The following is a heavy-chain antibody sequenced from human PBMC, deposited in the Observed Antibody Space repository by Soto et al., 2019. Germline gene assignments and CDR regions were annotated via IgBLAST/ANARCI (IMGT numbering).Heavy chain of an antibody. D-gene: IGHD6-19*01. CDR1: GFTFSSYG. J-gene: IGHJ4*02. CDR3: AKDLRQWLVLYYFDY. V-gene: IGHV3-30*18. Sequence: QVQLVESGGGVVQPGRSLRLSCAASGFTFSSYGMHWVRQAPGKGLEWVAVISYDGSNKYYADSVKGRFTISRDNSKNTLYLQMNSLRAEETAVYYCAKDLRQWLVLYYFDYWGQGTLVTVSS. CDR2: ISYDGSNK.